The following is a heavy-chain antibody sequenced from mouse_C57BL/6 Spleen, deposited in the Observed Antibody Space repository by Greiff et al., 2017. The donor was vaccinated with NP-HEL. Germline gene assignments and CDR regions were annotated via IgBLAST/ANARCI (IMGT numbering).Heavy chain of an antibody. J-gene: IGHJ4*01. CDR3: ARGGADSSGYVYAMDY. CDR2: ISDGGSYT. D-gene: IGHD3-2*02. CDR1: GFTFSSYA. Sequence: EVKLMESGGGLVKPGGSLKLSCAASGFTFSSYAMSWVRQTPEKRLEWVATISDGGSYTYYPDNVKGRFTISRDNAKNNLYLQMSHLKSEDTAMYYGARGGADSSGYVYAMDYWGQGTSVTVSS. V-gene: IGHV5-4*03.